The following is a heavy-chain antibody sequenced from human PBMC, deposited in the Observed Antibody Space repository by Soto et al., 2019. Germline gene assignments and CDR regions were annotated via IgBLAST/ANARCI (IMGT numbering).Heavy chain of an antibody. Sequence: SETLSLTCTVSGGSISSYYWSWIRQPPGKGLEWIGEINHSGSTNYNPSLKSRVTISVDTSKNQFSLKLSSVTAADTAVYYCASSGWETYYFDYWGQGTLVTVSS. CDR3: ASSGWETYYFDY. D-gene: IGHD6-19*01. CDR1: GGSISSYY. V-gene: IGHV4-59*01. J-gene: IGHJ4*02. CDR2: INHSGST.